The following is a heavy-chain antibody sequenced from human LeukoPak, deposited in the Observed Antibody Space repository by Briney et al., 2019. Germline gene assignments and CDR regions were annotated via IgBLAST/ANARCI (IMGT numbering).Heavy chain of an antibody. D-gene: IGHD3-3*01. Sequence: SETLSLTCTVSGGSISSSSYYWGWIRQPPGKGLEWIGSIYYSGSTYYNPSLKSRVTISVDTSKNQFSLKLSSVTAADTAVYYCARHTVDFWSGYPYYFDYWGQGTLVTVSS. CDR3: ARHTVDFWSGYPYYFDY. J-gene: IGHJ4*02. CDR1: GGSISSSSYY. V-gene: IGHV4-39*01. CDR2: IYYSGST.